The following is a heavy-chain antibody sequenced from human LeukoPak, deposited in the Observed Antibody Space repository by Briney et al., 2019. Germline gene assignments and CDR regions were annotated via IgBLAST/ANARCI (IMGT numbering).Heavy chain of an antibody. J-gene: IGHJ6*02. Sequence: GGSLRLSCSASGFTFSRYAMHWVRQAPGKGLEYVSAISSSGGSTYYADSVKGRFTISRDNSKDTLYLQMSSLRAEDTTVYYCARVGALYSSGWYGSYYYGMDVWGQGTTVTVSS. CDR1: GFTFSRYA. V-gene: IGHV3-64D*06. CDR2: ISSSGGST. D-gene: IGHD6-19*01. CDR3: ARVGALYSSGWYGSYYYGMDV.